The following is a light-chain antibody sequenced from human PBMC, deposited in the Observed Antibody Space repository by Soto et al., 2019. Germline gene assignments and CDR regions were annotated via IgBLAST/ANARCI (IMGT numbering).Light chain of an antibody. J-gene: IGKJ4*01. CDR1: QSISSW. Sequence: DLPMTQSPSTTCASVGDRGTMTCRASQSISSWLSWYQQQLGRAPRLLIYDASSLESGVPSRFCGSGYWTEFTLTISSLQPDDFSTYYCQQYNTYSSLTFGGGTKVDIK. V-gene: IGKV1-5*01. CDR3: QQYNTYSSLT. CDR2: DAS.